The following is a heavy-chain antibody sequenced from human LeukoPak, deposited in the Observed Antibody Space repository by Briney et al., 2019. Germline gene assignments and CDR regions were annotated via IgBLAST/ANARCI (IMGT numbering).Heavy chain of an antibody. V-gene: IGHV1-24*01. CDR2: FDPDEGKV. CDR3: AKIRVIFNWNYAYYFDY. J-gene: IGHJ4*02. Sequence: ASVKVSCKVSGYRLTDLSMHWVRQVPGKGLQWMGGFDPDEGKVIYAQKFQGRVTMTEDTSTDTAYMDLSSLRSEDTAVYYCAKIRVIFNWNYAYYFDYWGQGSRVTVSS. CDR1: GYRLTDLS. D-gene: IGHD1-7*01.